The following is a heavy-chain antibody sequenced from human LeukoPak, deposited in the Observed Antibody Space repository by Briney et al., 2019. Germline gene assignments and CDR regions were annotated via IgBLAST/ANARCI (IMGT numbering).Heavy chain of an antibody. D-gene: IGHD1-26*01. Sequence: SETLSLTCIVSGGSISSYYWSWIRQPPGKGLEWIGYIYYSGSTNYNPSLKSRVTISVDTSKNQFSLKLSSVTAADTAVYYCARYGSYSAFDYWGQGTLVTVSS. CDR1: GGSISSYY. CDR3: ARYGSYSAFDY. CDR2: IYYSGST. J-gene: IGHJ4*02. V-gene: IGHV4-59*01.